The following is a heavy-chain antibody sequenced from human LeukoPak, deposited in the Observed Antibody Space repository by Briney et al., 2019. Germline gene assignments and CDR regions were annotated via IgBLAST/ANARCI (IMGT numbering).Heavy chain of an antibody. CDR3: ARDLSVGSQLTHFDI. CDR2: ISAYNGNT. CDR1: GCTFTSYG. V-gene: IGHV1-18*01. J-gene: IGHJ3*02. D-gene: IGHD1-26*01. Sequence: GASVKVSCKGSGCTFTSYGISWVRQAPGQGLEWMEWISAYNGNTNYAQKLQGRVTMTTDTSTSTAYMELRSLRSDDTAVYYCARDLSVGSQLTHFDIWGQRTMVTLSS.